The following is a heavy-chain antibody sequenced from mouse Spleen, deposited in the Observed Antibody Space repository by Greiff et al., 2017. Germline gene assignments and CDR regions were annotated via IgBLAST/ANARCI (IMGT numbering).Heavy chain of an antibody. D-gene: IGHD2-4*01. J-gene: IGHJ3*01. CDR1: GFTFSSYA. Sequence: EVKLMESGGGLVKPGGSLKLSCAASGFTFSSYAMSWVRQTPEKRLEWVATISSGGSYTYYPDSVKGRFTISRDNAKNTLYLQMSSLRSEDTAMYYCARRTYYDYWFAYWGQGTLVTVSA. V-gene: IGHV5-9-1*01. CDR2: ISSGGSYT. CDR3: ARRTYYDYWFAY.